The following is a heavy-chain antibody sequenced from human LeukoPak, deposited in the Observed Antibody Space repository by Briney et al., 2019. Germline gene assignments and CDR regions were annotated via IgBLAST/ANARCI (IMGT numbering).Heavy chain of an antibody. Sequence: PSETLSLTXTVSGGSISSSSYYWGWIRQPPGKGLEWIGSTYYSGSTYYNPSLKSRVTISVDTSKNQFSLKLSSVTAADTAVYYCARQGRGSRSWFDPWGQGTLVTVSS. D-gene: IGHD1-26*01. J-gene: IGHJ5*02. CDR2: TYYSGST. CDR1: GGSISSSSYY. CDR3: ARQGRGSRSWFDP. V-gene: IGHV4-39*01.